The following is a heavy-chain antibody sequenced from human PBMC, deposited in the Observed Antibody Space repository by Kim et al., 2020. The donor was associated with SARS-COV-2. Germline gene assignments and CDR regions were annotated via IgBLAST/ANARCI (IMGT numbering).Heavy chain of an antibody. V-gene: IGHV3-23*01. J-gene: IGHJ5*02. D-gene: IGHD2-2*01. CDR3: AKAGCSSTSCPFHPNWFDP. Sequence: GRFTISRDNSKNTLYLQMNSLRAEDTAVYYCAKAGCSSTSCPFHPNWFDPWGQGTLVTVSS.